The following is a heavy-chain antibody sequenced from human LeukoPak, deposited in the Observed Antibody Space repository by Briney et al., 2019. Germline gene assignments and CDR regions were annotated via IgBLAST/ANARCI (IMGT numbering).Heavy chain of an antibody. D-gene: IGHD6-6*01. CDR2: IRSKADGGTT. Sequence: PGGSLRLSCTASGFTFRDYNINWFRKAPGRGLEWVGFIRSKADGGTTEYAASVKGRSTISRDDSKNVAYLQINNLRAEDTALYYCARDDRPSGHDFDYWGQGTLVTVSS. J-gene: IGHJ4*02. CDR3: ARDDRPSGHDFDY. CDR1: GFTFRDYN. V-gene: IGHV3-49*03.